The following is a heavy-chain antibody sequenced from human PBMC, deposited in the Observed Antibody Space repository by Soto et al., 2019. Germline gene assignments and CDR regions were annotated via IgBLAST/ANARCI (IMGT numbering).Heavy chain of an antibody. CDR1: GFSFSTFA. V-gene: IGHV3-23*01. CDR2: IISTGIST. Sequence: EVQILESGGGLIQPGGSLRLSCAASGFSFSTFAMTWVRQAPGKGLEWVSTIISTGISTYYADYVKGRFTISRANSKNTLYLQMNSLRAEDSAVYYCAKGNYGDYGGFDPWGQGTLVTVSS. D-gene: IGHD4-17*01. CDR3: AKGNYGDYGGFDP. J-gene: IGHJ5*02.